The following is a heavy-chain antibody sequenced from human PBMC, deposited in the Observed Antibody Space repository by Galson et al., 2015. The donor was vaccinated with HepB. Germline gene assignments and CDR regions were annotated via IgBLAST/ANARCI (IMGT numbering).Heavy chain of an antibody. CDR2: IIPIFGTA. J-gene: IGHJ4*02. CDR3: ASGGSSWYYFDY. V-gene: IGHV1-69*01. Sequence: QSGAEVKKPGESLRISCKASGGTFSSYAISWVRQAPGQGLEWMGGIIPIFGTANYAQKFQGRVTITADESTSTAYMELSSLRSEDTAVYYCASGGSSWYYFDYWGQGTLVTVSS. CDR1: GGTFSSYA. D-gene: IGHD6-13*01.